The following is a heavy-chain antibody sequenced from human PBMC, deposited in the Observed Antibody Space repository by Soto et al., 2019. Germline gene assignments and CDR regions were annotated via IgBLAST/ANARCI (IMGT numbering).Heavy chain of an antibody. CDR2: ISGSGGST. D-gene: IGHD3-22*01. CDR1: GFTFSSYA. Sequence: LRLSCAASGFTFSSYAMSWVRQAPGKGLEWVSAISGSGGSTYYADSVKGRFTISRDNSKNTLYLQMNSLRAEDTAVYYCAKDQHDSSGYTVDYWGQGTLVTVSS. V-gene: IGHV3-23*01. J-gene: IGHJ4*02. CDR3: AKDQHDSSGYTVDY.